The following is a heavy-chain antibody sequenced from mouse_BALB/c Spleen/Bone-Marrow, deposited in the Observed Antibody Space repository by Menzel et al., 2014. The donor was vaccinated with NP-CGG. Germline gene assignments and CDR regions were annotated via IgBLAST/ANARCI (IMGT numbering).Heavy chain of an antibody. J-gene: IGHJ1*01. V-gene: IGHV1-14*01. CDR1: GYTFTSYV. CDR2: INPYNDGT. Sequence: VQLQQSGPELVKPGASVKMSCKASGYTFTSYVMHWVKQKPGQGLEWIGNINPYNDGTKYNEKFKGKATLTSDKLSSTAYMELGSLTSEDSAVYYCARSLYGFDWYFDVWGAGTTVTVSS. CDR3: ARSLYGFDWYFDV. D-gene: IGHD2-2*01.